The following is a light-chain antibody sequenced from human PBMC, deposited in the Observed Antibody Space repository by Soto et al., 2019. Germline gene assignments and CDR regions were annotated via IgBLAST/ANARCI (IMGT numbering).Light chain of an antibody. CDR1: QTVLYSSNNKNH. CDR2: WAS. Sequence: DIVMTQSPDSLSVSLGGRATINCKSSQTVLYSSNNKNHLAWYQQRPGQPPKLLFSWASTRESGVPDRFSASGSGTDFPLSIGSLQAEDVAVYYCQQYYSTPRTVGQGTKVDSK. V-gene: IGKV4-1*01. J-gene: IGKJ1*01. CDR3: QQYYSTPRT.